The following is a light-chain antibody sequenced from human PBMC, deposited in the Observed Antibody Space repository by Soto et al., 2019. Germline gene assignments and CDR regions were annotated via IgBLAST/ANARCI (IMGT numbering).Light chain of an antibody. CDR1: QGISNY. CDR2: DAS. CDR3: QEYNSAPWT. J-gene: IGKJ1*01. V-gene: IGKV1-27*01. Sequence: DIQMTQSPSSLSTSVGDRVTITCRASQGISNYLAWYQQKPGKVPKLLIYDASTLQSGVPSRFSGSGSGTDFTLTISSLQPEDVATYFCQEYNSAPWTFGQGTKVEIK.